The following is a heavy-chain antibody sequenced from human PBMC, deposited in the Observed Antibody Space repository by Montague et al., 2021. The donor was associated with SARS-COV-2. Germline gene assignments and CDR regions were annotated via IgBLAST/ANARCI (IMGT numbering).Heavy chain of an antibody. CDR3: ARNIGWYSHDR. Sequence: SETLSLTCTVSGDSISRYYWTWIRQSPGRGLEWIGYIYKSEKTNYNPSLKSRVTISEDTSKNQFSLKLRSVTAAATAVYYCARNIGWYSHDRWGQGTLVTVSS. V-gene: IGHV4-59*08. D-gene: IGHD6-19*01. CDR2: IYKSEKT. J-gene: IGHJ5*02. CDR1: GDSISRYY.